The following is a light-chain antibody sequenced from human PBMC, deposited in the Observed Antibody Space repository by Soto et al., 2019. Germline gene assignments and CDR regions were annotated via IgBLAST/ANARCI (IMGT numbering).Light chain of an antibody. CDR1: QGISSY. Sequence: AIRMTQSPSSLSASTGDRVTITCRASQGISSYLAWYQQKPGKAPKLLIYASSTLQGGSPSRFSGIGSGTEFTLTISCLQSEDFATYYYQQYYSYSITFGQGTPLEIK. V-gene: IGKV1-8*01. CDR2: ASS. CDR3: QQYYSYSIT. J-gene: IGKJ5*01.